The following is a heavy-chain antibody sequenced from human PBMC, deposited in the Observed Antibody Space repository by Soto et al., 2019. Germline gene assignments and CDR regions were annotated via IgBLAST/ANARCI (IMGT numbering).Heavy chain of an antibody. V-gene: IGHV4-59*01. J-gene: IGHJ4*02. CDR2: IHYSGST. CDR1: GLTISGYY. Sequence: SETLSLTCTVSGLTISGYYWSWIRQSPGKGLEWIGYIHYSGSTNYNPSLKSRVTISVDTSKNQLSLKLSSVTAADTAVYYCARGSAAGTKSPFDYWGQGTLVTVSS. D-gene: IGHD6-13*01. CDR3: ARGSAAGTKSPFDY.